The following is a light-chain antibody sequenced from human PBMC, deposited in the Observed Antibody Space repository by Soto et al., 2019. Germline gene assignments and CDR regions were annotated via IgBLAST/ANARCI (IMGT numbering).Light chain of an antibody. Sequence: AIQMTQSPSSLSASVGDRVTITCRASQGIRNDLGWYQQKPGKAPKLLFYAASSLQSGVPSRFSGSGSGTDFTLTISSLQPEVFATYYCLQDYNYPPTFGQGTKLEIK. CDR1: QGIRND. CDR2: AAS. V-gene: IGKV1-6*01. CDR3: LQDYNYPPT. J-gene: IGKJ2*01.